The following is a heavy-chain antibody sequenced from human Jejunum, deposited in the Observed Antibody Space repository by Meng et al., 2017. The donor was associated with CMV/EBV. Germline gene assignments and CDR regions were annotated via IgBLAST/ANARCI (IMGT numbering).Heavy chain of an antibody. V-gene: IGHV3-7*01. D-gene: IGHD2-21*01. J-gene: IGHJ4*02. CDR3: AREGGDGPYFDY. CDR1: GFTISRYW. Sequence: ASGFTISRYWMSWVRQAPGKGLEWVANIKHDGSERWYVDSVKGRFTISRDNAKNSLYLEMSTLRVEDTAVYYCAREGGDGPYFDYWGQGTLVTVSS. CDR2: IKHDGSER.